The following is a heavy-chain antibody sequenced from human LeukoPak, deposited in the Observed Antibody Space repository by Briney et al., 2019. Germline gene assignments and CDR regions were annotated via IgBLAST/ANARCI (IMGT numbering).Heavy chain of an antibody. V-gene: IGHV3-23*01. D-gene: IGHD3-22*01. CDR1: GFTFSSYA. J-gene: IGHJ4*02. CDR3: VKNYYGSSGYYGGDYFDY. Sequence: GGSLRLSCAASGFTFSSYAMSWVRQAPGKGLEWVSVIGGSGGTTSYADSVKGRFTTSRDNSKNTLYLQMNSLRAEDTALYYCVKNYYGSSGYYGGDYFDYWGQATLVTVSS. CDR2: IGGSGGTT.